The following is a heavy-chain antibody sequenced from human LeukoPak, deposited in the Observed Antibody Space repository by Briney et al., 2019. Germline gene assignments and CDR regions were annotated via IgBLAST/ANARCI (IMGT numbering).Heavy chain of an antibody. V-gene: IGHV3-74*01. D-gene: IGHD3-22*01. CDR3: AREVEVGLGFDY. J-gene: IGHJ4*02. CDR2: ICSDGTK. CDR1: GFTVGNHC. Sequence: GGSLRLSCASSGFTVGNHCMHWVRQAPGKGLVWVSRICSDGTKYYADSVKGRFTIPRDDAKNTPSLQMNSLRAEDTAVYYCAREVEVGLGFDYWGQGSLVTVSS.